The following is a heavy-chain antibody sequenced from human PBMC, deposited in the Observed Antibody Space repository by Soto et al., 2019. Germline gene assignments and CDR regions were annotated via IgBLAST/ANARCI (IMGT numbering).Heavy chain of an antibody. D-gene: IGHD1-7*01. J-gene: IGHJ4*02. Sequence: PGGSLRLSCVASGFTFSSYDMHWVRQAPGKGLEYVSSISSNGGTTYYGKSVKGRFTISRDNSKNTLYLQMGSLRAEDMAVYYCVRRVSGNYDYWGQGTLVTVSS. CDR1: GFTFSSYD. CDR2: ISSNGGTT. CDR3: VRRVSGNYDY. V-gene: IGHV3-64*01.